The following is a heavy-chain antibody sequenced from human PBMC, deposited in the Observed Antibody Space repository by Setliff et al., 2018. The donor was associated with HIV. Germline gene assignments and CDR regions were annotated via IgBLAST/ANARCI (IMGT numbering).Heavy chain of an antibody. J-gene: IGHJ6*04. CDR3: AKDQRSFIALYYLDV. Sequence: GGSLRLSCAASGFSFSSYGVHWVRQAPGKGLEWVALISYDGTNQRYADSVKGRFTISRDNSKNTLYLHMNGLRPEDTAVYYCAKDQRSFIALYYLDVWGKGTTVTVSS. CDR1: GFSFSSYG. D-gene: IGHD3-10*01. CDR2: ISYDGTNQ. V-gene: IGHV3-30*18.